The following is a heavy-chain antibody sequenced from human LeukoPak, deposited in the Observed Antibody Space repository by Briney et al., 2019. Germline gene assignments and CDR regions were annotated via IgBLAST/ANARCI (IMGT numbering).Heavy chain of an antibody. Sequence: PAETLSLTCTVSGNSISTYYWSWIRQPPGKGLEWLGYIYYSESPNYNPSLKSRVTIPVDTSKNQFSLELSSMTAADTAMYYRARGRLRSWIESSGQGTLVT. CDR1: GNSISTYY. J-gene: IGHJ5*01. CDR2: IYYSESP. V-gene: IGHV4-59*08. CDR3: ARGRLRSWIES.